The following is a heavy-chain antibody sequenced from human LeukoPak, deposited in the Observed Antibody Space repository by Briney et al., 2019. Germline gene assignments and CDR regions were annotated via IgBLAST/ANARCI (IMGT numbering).Heavy chain of an antibody. CDR2: ISYSSSLT. Sequence: PGGSLRLSCAASGFTFSSFGMNWVRQAPGKGLEWVSYISYSSSLTVYADSVKGRFTISRDNAKNSLSLQLNSLRDEDTAVYFCAKVIRGGYGMDVWGQGTTVTVSS. J-gene: IGHJ6*02. D-gene: IGHD3-10*01. CDR1: GFTFSSFG. CDR3: AKVIRGGYGMDV. V-gene: IGHV3-48*02.